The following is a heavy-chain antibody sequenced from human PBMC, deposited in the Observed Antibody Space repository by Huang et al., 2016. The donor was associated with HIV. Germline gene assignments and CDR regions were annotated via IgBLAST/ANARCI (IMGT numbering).Heavy chain of an antibody. D-gene: IGHD2-8*01. CDR2: INYDGHA. CDR1: GGPFNTHY. J-gene: IGHJ3*01. V-gene: IGHV4-34*02. Sequence: QVRLQQWGGGLVRPSETLSRTCAVYGGPFNTHYCSWIRQSPGKGLDGIAEINYDGHANFDPSLRSRGSISVDTSKNQSSLNVTSVTAADTAMYYCARGRDTAEMDTVDAALDVWDQGTLVIVAS. CDR3: ARGRDTAEMDTVDAALDV.